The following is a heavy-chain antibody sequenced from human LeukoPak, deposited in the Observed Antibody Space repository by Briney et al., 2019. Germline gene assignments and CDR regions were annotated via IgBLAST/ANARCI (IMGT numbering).Heavy chain of an antibody. D-gene: IGHD3-10*01. J-gene: IGHJ4*02. CDR1: GGTFSSYA. CDR2: INPSGGST. CDR3: ARAHYGSGPLH. Sequence: ASVKVSCKASGGTFSSYAISRVRQAPGQGLEWMGIINPSGGSTSYAQKFQGRVTMTRDTSTSTVYMELSSLRSEDTAVYYCARAHYGSGPLHWGQGTLVTVSS. V-gene: IGHV1-46*01.